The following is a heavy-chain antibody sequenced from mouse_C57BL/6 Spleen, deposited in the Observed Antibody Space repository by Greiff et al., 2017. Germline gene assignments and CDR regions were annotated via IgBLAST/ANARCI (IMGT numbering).Heavy chain of an antibody. D-gene: IGHD2-3*01. CDR2: IDPENGDT. V-gene: IGHV14-4*01. Sequence: EVQVVESGAELVRPGASVKLSCTASGFNIKDDYMHWVKQRPEQGLEWIGWIDPENGDTEYASKFQGKATITADTSSNTAYLQLSSLTSEDTAVYYCTPYDGYTLFAYWGQGTLVTVSA. J-gene: IGHJ3*01. CDR1: GFNIKDDY. CDR3: TPYDGYTLFAY.